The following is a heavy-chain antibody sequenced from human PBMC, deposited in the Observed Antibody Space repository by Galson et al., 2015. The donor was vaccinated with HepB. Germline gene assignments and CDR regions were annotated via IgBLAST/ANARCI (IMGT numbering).Heavy chain of an antibody. J-gene: IGHJ6*03. CDR1: GFTFSSYS. Sequence: SLRLSCAASGFTFSSYSMNWVRQAPGKGLEWVSSISSSSSYIYYADSVKGRFTISRDNAKNSLYLQMNSLRAEDTAVYYCASLPGIAARRDYYYYMDVWGKGTTVTVSS. V-gene: IGHV3-21*01. CDR2: ISSSSSYI. CDR3: ASLPGIAARRDYYYYMDV. D-gene: IGHD6-6*01.